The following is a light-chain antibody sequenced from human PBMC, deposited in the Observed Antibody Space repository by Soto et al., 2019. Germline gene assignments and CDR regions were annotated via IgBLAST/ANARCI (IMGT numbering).Light chain of an antibody. Sequence: EIVLTQSPATLSLSPGERATLSCRASQSVSSYLAWYQQKPGQAPRLLIYDASNRATGIPARFSGSGSGTDFTLTNSSLEPEDFAVYYFQQRSNWPPGLGFGQGTKLEIK. CDR1: QSVSSY. CDR2: DAS. J-gene: IGKJ2*03. V-gene: IGKV3-11*01. CDR3: QQRSNWPPGLG.